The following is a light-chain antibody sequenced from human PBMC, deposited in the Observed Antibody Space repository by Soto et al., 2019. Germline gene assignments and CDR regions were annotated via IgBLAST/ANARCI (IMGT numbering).Light chain of an antibody. Sequence: QSALAQPRSVSGSPGQSLTISCTGTSSDVGVYNYVSWYQQYPGKAPKIMIYDVSKRPSGVPDRFSGSKSDNTASLTISGLQAEDEADYYCCSYAGSYTFVFGIGTKVTVL. CDR2: DVS. J-gene: IGLJ1*01. CDR3: CSYAGSYTFV. V-gene: IGLV2-11*01. CDR1: SSDVGVYNY.